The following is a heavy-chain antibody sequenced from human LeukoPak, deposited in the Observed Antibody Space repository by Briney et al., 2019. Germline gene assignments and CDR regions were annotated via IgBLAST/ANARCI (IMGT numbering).Heavy chain of an antibody. CDR2: MSYDGSNK. Sequence: GGSLRLSCAASGFTFSSYGMHWVRQAPGKGLEWVAVMSYDGSNKYYADSVMGRFTISRDNSKNTLYLQMNSLRAEDTAVYYCAKAPSIGEDYYYNYGMDVWGQGTTVTVSS. V-gene: IGHV3-30*18. CDR1: GFTFSSYG. D-gene: IGHD2/OR15-2a*01. CDR3: AKAPSIGEDYYYNYGMDV. J-gene: IGHJ6*02.